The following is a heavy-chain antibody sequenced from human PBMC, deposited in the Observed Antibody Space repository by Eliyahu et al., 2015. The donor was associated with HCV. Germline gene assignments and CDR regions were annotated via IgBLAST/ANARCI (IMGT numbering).Heavy chain of an antibody. J-gene: IGHJ3*02. Sequence: QLQLQESGPGLVKPSETLSLTCTVSGGSISRSRYYWGWIRQPPGKGLEWIGSMYYSASTYYNPSLKSRVTISVDTSKNQFSLKLSSVTAADTAVYYCARDPRSQVIASGFLDIWGQGTVVTVSS. CDR2: MYYSAST. CDR1: GGSISRSRYY. D-gene: IGHD2-21*01. CDR3: ARDPRSQVIASGFLDI. V-gene: IGHV4-39*07.